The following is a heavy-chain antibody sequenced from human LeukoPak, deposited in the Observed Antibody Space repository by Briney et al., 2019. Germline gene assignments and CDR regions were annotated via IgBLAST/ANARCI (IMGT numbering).Heavy chain of an antibody. J-gene: IGHJ4*02. V-gene: IGHV3-30*04. D-gene: IGHD2-2*01. CDR1: GFTFSNYA. CDR2: ISSDASNK. Sequence: PGGSLRLSCAASGFTFSNYAIHWVRQASAKGLEWVTVISSDASNKNYADSVKGRFTVSRDNSKNTLYLQMNSLRTEDTAVYYCARSYCSGTSCSGDYWGQGTLVTVSS. CDR3: ARSYCSGTSCSGDY.